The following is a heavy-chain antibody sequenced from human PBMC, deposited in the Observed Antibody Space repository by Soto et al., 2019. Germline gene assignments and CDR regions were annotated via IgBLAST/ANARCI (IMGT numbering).Heavy chain of an antibody. D-gene: IGHD6-25*01. J-gene: IGHJ4*02. CDR2: ISSSSSTI. CDR3: ARMTGIAAAGILPDFDY. V-gene: IGHV3-48*02. Sequence: HPGGSLRLSCAASGFTFSSYSMNWVRQAPGKGLEWVSYISSSSSTIYYADSVKGRFTISRDNAKNSLYLQMNSLRDEDTAVYYCARMTGIAAAGILPDFDYWGQGTLVTVSS. CDR1: GFTFSSYS.